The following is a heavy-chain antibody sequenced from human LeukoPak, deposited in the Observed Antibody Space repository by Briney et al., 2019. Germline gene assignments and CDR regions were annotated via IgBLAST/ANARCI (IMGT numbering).Heavy chain of an antibody. CDR1: GFTFSSYG. CDR2: ISYDGSNK. V-gene: IGHV3-30*18. J-gene: IGHJ4*02. CDR3: AKENQQWLVQIDY. D-gene: IGHD6-19*01. Sequence: GGSLRLSCAASGFTFSSYGMHWVRQAPGKGLEWVAVISYDGSNKYYADSVKGRFTISRDNSKNTLSLQMNSLRAEDTAVYYCAKENQQWLVQIDYWGQGTLVTVSS.